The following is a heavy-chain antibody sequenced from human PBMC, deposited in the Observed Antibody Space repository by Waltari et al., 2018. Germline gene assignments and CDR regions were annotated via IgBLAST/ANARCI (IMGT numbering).Heavy chain of an antibody. V-gene: IGHV4-38-2*02. Sequence: QVQLQESGPGLVKPSETLSLTCTVSGYPISSGYYWGWFRQPPGKGLEGIVSIYHSGSTYYNPSLKSRVTISVDTSKNQFSLKLSSVTAADTAVYYCAGTMVRGVQYYFDYWGQGTLVTVSS. CDR1: GYPISSGYY. D-gene: IGHD3-10*01. CDR3: AGTMVRGVQYYFDY. CDR2: IYHSGST. J-gene: IGHJ4*02.